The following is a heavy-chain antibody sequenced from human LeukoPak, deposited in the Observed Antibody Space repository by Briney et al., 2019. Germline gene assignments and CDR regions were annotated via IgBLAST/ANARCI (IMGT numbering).Heavy chain of an antibody. J-gene: IGHJ6*02. CDR1: GCTFTGYY. CDR2: INPNSGGT. Sequence: GASVKVSCKASGCTFTGYYMHWVRQAPGQGLEWMGWINPNSGGTNYAQKFQGRVTMTRDTSISTAYMELSGLRSEDTAVYYCARERRITMVRAAPTDVWGQATTVTVSS. CDR3: ARERRITMVRAAPTDV. D-gene: IGHD3-10*01. V-gene: IGHV1-2*02.